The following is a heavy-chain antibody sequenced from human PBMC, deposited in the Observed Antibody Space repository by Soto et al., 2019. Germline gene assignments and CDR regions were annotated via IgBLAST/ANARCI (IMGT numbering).Heavy chain of an antibody. D-gene: IGHD3-10*01. CDR2: INPKFGDT. CDR3: ARNMDYYYGPGSGNGHGF. V-gene: IGHV1-2*02. CDR1: GYTFTAYY. Sequence: QVQLVQSGAEVKEPGDSVRVSCEASGYTFTAYYIHWVRQAPGQGLEWMGWINPKFGDTTYAQDFQGRVSMTRDMSISTVYMELSRLTSDDTAIYYCARNMDYYYGPGSGNGHGFWGQGTTVNGFS. J-gene: IGHJ6*02.